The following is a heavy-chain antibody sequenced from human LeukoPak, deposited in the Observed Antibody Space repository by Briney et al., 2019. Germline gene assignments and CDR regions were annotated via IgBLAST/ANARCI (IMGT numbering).Heavy chain of an antibody. CDR3: ARDIDNGDYVVY. CDR1: GFTFSSYA. D-gene: IGHD4-17*01. V-gene: IGHV3-30*04. Sequence: TGGSLRLSCAASGFTFSSYAMHWVRQAPGKGLEWVAVISYDGSNKYYADSVKGRFTISRDNSKNTLYLQMNSLRAEDTAVYYCARDIDNGDYVVYWGQGTLVTVSS. CDR2: ISYDGSNK. J-gene: IGHJ4*02.